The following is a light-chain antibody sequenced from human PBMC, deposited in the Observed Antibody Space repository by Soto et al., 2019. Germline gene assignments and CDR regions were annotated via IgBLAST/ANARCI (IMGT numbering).Light chain of an antibody. Sequence: QSVLTQPASVSGSPGQSITISCTGTSSDVGSYNLVSWYQQHPGKAPKLMIYEVSKRPSGVSNRFSGSKFGNTASLTISGLQAEDEADYYCCSYAGSSTLVFGTGTKVTVL. V-gene: IGLV2-23*02. J-gene: IGLJ1*01. CDR1: SSDVGSYNL. CDR2: EVS. CDR3: CSYAGSSTLV.